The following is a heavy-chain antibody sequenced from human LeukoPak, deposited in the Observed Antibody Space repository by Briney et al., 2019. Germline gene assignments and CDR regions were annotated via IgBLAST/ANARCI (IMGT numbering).Heavy chain of an antibody. Sequence: GGSLRLSCAASGFTFSSYGMHWVRLAPGEGLEWVANIKEDGTETYYVDSVKGRFTISRDNAKNSLYLQMNSLRVEDTAVYYCAKEGRSLQTYWGQGTLVTVSS. J-gene: IGHJ4*02. CDR1: GFTFSSYG. CDR3: AKEGRSLQTY. CDR2: IKEDGTET. D-gene: IGHD5-24*01. V-gene: IGHV3-7*03.